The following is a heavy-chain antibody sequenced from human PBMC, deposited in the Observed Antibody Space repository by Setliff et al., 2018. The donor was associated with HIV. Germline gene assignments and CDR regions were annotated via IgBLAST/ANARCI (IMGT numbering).Heavy chain of an antibody. J-gene: IGHJ4*02. V-gene: IGHV3-11*04. CDR3: ARDDPAGGIDY. CDR2: SSGGGTI. D-gene: IGHD1-26*01. CDR1: GFTFSDFY. Sequence: LRLSCATSGFTFSDFYMAWVRQAAGRGLEWVAYSSGGGTIYYADSVKGRFTISRDNAKNSLYLQMNSLRADDTAIYYCARDDPAGGIDYWGQGTLVTVSS.